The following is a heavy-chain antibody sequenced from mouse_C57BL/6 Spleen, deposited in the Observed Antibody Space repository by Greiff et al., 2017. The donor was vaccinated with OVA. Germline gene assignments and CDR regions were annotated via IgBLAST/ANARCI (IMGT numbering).Heavy chain of an antibody. CDR3: ARVGFQYAMDY. CDR2: LDPANGNT. J-gene: IGHJ4*01. Sequence: VHVKQSVAELVRPGASVKLSCTASGFYIKNSYMHWVKQRPEQGLEWIGRLDPANGNTTYAPKFTGKATITADTSSNTAYLHLSSLTSEDTAIYYCARVGFQYAMDYWGQGTTVTVSS. V-gene: IGHV14-3*01. D-gene: IGHD3-2*02. CDR1: GFYIKNSY.